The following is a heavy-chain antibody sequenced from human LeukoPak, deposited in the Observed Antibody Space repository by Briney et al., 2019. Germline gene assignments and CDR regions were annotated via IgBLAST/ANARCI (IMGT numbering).Heavy chain of an antibody. CDR3: VKDPGRDYYYYGMDV. V-gene: IGHV3-64D*06. CDR1: GFTFSSYA. D-gene: IGHD2-15*01. CDR2: ISSNGGST. Sequence: GSLRLSCSASGFTFSSYAMHWVRQAPGKGLEYVSAISSNGGSTYYADSVKGRFTISGDNSKNTLYLQMSSLRAEDTAVHYCVKDPGRDYYYYGMDVWGKGTTVTVSS. J-gene: IGHJ6*04.